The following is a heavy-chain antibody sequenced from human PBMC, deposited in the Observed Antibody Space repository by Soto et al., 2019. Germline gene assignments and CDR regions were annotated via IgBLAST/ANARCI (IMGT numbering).Heavy chain of an antibody. J-gene: IGHJ6*02. CDR1: GFTFSTYA. V-gene: IGHV3-30-3*01. CDR3: ARPVEPFYYYCMDV. CDR2: ISYDGSEN. Sequence: QVQLVESGGGVVQPGRSRRLSCAAAGFTFSTYAMEWVRQAPGKGLVWVALISYDGSENYYADSVQGRFTVARDNSRNTLYLQMNSLRDEDTAVYYCARPVEPFYYYCMDVWGQGTPVTVSS.